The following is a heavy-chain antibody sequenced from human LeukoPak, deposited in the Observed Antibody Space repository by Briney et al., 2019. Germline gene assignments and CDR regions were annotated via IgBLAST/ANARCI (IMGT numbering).Heavy chain of an antibody. J-gene: IGHJ4*02. Sequence: GGSLRLSCAASGFTFSSYWMSWVRQAPGKWLEWVSVLYSDGNTKYADSVQGRFTISRDNSKNTLYLEMNSLSPDDTAVYYCARGVEPLAANTLAYWGQGTLVTVSS. D-gene: IGHD1-14*01. CDR2: LYSDGNT. CDR1: GFTFSSYW. CDR3: ARGVEPLAANTLAY. V-gene: IGHV3-53*01.